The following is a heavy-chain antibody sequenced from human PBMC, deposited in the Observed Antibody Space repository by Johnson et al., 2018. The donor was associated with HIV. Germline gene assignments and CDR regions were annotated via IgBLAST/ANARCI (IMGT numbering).Heavy chain of an antibody. CDR3: ATDNWNYGGSAFDI. Sequence: VQLVESGGGLVKPGGSLRLSCAASGFTFSNAWMNWVRQAPGKGLQWVGRIKSKPDGGSEDYAAPVKDRFTISRDDSKTTRYLQMNSLKTEDTAVYYCATDNWNYGGSAFDILGRGKMVTVSS. D-gene: IGHD1-7*01. J-gene: IGHJ3*02. CDR1: GFTFSNAW. CDR2: IKSKPDGGSE. V-gene: IGHV3-15*01.